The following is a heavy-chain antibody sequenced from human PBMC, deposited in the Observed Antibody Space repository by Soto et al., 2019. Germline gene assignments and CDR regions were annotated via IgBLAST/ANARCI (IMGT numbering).Heavy chain of an antibody. V-gene: IGHV3-23*01. CDR1: GLTFSNYA. CDR2: MSGSSSTT. Sequence: EVRLLESGGGLVKPGGSLRLSCATSGLTFSNYAMSWVRQAPGGGLEWVSSMSGSSSTTYYADSVRGRFTISRDRSKNTLYLQMSSLRAEDTALYYCARDFSGPMDYWGRGTLVTVSS. D-gene: IGHD3-10*01. CDR3: ARDFSGPMDY. J-gene: IGHJ4*02.